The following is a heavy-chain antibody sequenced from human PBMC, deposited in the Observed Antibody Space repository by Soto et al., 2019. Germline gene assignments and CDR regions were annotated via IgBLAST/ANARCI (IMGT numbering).Heavy chain of an antibody. V-gene: IGHV3-7*04. CDR2: IKPDESEK. J-gene: IGHJ5*02. CDR3: VRGGSNYAS. CDR1: GFTFSDSW. D-gene: IGHD4-4*01. Sequence: SLRLSCTASGFTFSDSWMTWVRQAPGKGLEWVARIKPDESEKKYADSVKGRFSISRDNAKNSMYLRMDSLRGEDTAVYYCVRGGSNYASWGQGTLVTVSS.